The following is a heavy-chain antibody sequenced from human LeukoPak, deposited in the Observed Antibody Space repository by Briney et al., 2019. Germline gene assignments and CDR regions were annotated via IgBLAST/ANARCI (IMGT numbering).Heavy chain of an antibody. V-gene: IGHV3-23*01. Sequence: PGGSLRLSCAASGFTFSSYVMSWVRQAPGKGLEWVSAISGSGGSTYYADSVKGRFTISRDNSKNTLYLQMNSLRAEDTAVYYCAKSMVRGVMYFDYWGQGTLVTVSS. J-gene: IGHJ4*02. CDR2: ISGSGGST. CDR3: AKSMVRGVMYFDY. D-gene: IGHD3-10*01. CDR1: GFTFSSYV.